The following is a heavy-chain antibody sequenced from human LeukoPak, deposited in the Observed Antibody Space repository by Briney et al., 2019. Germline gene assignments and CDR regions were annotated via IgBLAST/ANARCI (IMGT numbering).Heavy chain of an antibody. CDR3: AREGRWPI. D-gene: IGHD4-23*01. Sequence: QPGGSLRLSCAASGFTFSSYAMHWVRQAPGKGLEWVAVISYDGSNKYYADSVKGRFTISRDNSKNTLYLQMNSLRAEDTGAYYCAREGRWPIWGQGTMVTVSS. CDR1: GFTFSSYA. CDR2: ISYDGSNK. V-gene: IGHV3-30*04. J-gene: IGHJ3*02.